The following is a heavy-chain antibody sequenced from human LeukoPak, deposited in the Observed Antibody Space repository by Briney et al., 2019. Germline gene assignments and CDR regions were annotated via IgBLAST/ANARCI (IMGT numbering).Heavy chain of an antibody. J-gene: IGHJ4*02. V-gene: IGHV3-48*03. CDR3: AREVAARPFDY. CDR1: GFTFSSYE. CDR2: ISSSGSTI. D-gene: IGHD6-6*01. Sequence: GGSLRLSCAASGFTFSSYEMNWARQAPGKGLEWVSYISSSGSTIYYADSVKGRFTISRDNAKNSLYLQMNSLGAEDTAVYYCAREVAARPFDYWGQGTLVTVSS.